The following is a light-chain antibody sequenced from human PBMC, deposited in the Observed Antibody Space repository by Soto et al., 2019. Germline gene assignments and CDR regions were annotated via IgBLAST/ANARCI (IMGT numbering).Light chain of an antibody. CDR3: QVWDSSNDQVV. CDR1: NIGTKS. CDR2: NDS. V-gene: IGLV3-21*04. Sequence: SYELTQLPSVSVAPGKTARITCGENNIGTKSVHWYQQKPGQAPVMVIYNDSDRPSGIPERFSGSNSGNTATLTITRVEAGDEAEYYCQVWDSSNDQVVFGGGTKLTVL. J-gene: IGLJ2*01.